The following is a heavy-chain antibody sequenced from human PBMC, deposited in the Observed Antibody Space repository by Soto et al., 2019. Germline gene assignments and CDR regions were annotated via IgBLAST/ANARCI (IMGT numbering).Heavy chain of an antibody. CDR1: GYSVSSYR. CDR3: ARSWSAGLDF. CDR2: ISAHSGNA. J-gene: IGHJ4*02. Sequence: GDSVKVSCKASGYSVSSYRITWVRQAPGQGLEWMGWISAHSGNAFYAQKFQGRVTMTTDTSTSTAYMELRSLRSDDTAVYYCARSWSAGLDFWGQGTLVTVSS. V-gene: IGHV1-18*01.